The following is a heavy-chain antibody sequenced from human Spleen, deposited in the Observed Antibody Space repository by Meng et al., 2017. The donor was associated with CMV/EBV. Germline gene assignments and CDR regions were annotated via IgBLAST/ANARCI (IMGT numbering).Heavy chain of an antibody. J-gene: IGHJ6*02. V-gene: IGHV1-2*02. CDR3: ARERYLVPAASPDYYYYGMDV. CDR2: INPETGDS. CDR1: YY. Sequence: YYIHWVRQAPGQGLEWMGWINPETGDSNYAQKFQGRVTMTRDTFITTAYMEVSRLRSDDTAVYYCARERYLVPAASPDYYYYGMDVWGQGTTVTVSS. D-gene: IGHD2-2*01.